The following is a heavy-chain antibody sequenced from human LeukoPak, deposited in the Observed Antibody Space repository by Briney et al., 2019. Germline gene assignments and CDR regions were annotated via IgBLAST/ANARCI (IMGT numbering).Heavy chain of an antibody. J-gene: IGHJ6*02. CDR3: ARHVDSNYVYYYGMDV. D-gene: IGHD4-11*01. Sequence: SETLSLTCTVSGGSISSSSYYWGWIRQPPGKGLEWLGSIYYSGSTYYNPSLKSRVTISVDTSKNQFSLKLSSVTAADTAVYYCARHVDSNYVYYYGMDVWGQGTTVTVSS. CDR2: IYYSGST. CDR1: GGSISSSSYY. V-gene: IGHV4-39*01.